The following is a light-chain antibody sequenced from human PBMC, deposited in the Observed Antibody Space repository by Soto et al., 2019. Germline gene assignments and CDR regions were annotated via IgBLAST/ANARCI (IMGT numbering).Light chain of an antibody. V-gene: IGLV1-40*01. Sequence: QSVLTQPPSVSGAPGQRVTISCTGSSSNIGAGYEVHWYQHLPGKAPKLLIYGNTNRPSGVPNRFSGSKSGTSASLAITGLQAEDEADYYCQSYDTGLSASYVFGGGTKVT. CDR2: GNT. J-gene: IGLJ1*01. CDR3: QSYDTGLSASYV. CDR1: SSNIGAGYE.